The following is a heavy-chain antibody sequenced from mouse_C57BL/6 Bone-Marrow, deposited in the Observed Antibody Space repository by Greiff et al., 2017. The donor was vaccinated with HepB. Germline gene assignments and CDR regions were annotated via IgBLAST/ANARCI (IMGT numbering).Heavy chain of an antibody. CDR2: ISYDGSN. J-gene: IGHJ3*01. Sequence: EVKLVESGPGLVKPSQSLSLTCSVTGYSITSGYYWNWIRQFPGNKLEWMGYISYDGSNNYNPSLKNRISITRDTSKNQFFLKLNSVTTEDTATYYCAREGSDYDYDVSWFAYWGQGTLVTVSA. CDR1: GYSITSGYY. CDR3: AREGSDYDYDVSWFAY. D-gene: IGHD2-4*01. V-gene: IGHV3-6*01.